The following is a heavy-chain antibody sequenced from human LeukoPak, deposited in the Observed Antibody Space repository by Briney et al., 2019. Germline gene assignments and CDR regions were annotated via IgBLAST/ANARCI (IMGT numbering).Heavy chain of an antibody. CDR3: ARYCSSASCYDLGDY. CDR1: GFTFGSYS. V-gene: IGHV3-48*01. D-gene: IGHD2-2*01. Sequence: PGGSLRLSCAASGFTFGSYSMNWVRQAPGKGLEWVSYISSGSSTIYYADSVRGRFTISRDNAKNSLFLQMNSLRAEDTAVYYCARYCSSASCYDLGDYWGQGTLVTVSS. CDR2: ISSGSSTI. J-gene: IGHJ4*02.